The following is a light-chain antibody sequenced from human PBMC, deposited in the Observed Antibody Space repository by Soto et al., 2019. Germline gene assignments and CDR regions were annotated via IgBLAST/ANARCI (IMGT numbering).Light chain of an antibody. CDR3: QKYNSAPLT. CDR2: AAS. V-gene: IGKV1-27*01. CDR1: QGIGVY. Sequence: DIQMTQSPSSLSASLGDRVTITCRASQGIGVYLAWFQQKPGKVPMLLIYAASALQSGGPSRFSGGGSGTDFTLTINSLQPEDVATYDCQKYNSAPLTFGGGTKVEIK. J-gene: IGKJ4*01.